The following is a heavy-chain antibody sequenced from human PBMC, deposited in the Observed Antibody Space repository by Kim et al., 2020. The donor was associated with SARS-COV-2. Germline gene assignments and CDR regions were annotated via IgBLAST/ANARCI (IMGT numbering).Heavy chain of an antibody. D-gene: IGHD6-19*01. CDR3: AREAVAGTVSGMDV. Sequence: GGSLRLSCAASGFTFSSYWMSWVRQAPGKGLEWVANIKQDGSEKYYVDSVKGRFTISRDNAKNSLYLQMNSLRAEDTAVYYCAREAVAGTVSGMDVWGQGTTVTVSS. V-gene: IGHV3-7*01. CDR1: GFTFSSYW. CDR2: IKQDGSEK. J-gene: IGHJ6*02.